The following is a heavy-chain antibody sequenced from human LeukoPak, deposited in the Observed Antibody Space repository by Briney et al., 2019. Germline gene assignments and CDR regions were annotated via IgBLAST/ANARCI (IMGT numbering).Heavy chain of an antibody. V-gene: IGHV1-18*01. CDR3: ARDATAAAGTGGY. J-gene: IGHJ4*02. CDR1: GYTFKGHV. Sequence: ASVTVSCKASGYTFKGHVISWVRQAPGQGLEWMAWISPFNGNTQSGPNFQGRVTLTADTSTNTAYMELRNLRSDDTAVYYCARDATAAAGTGGYWGQGTLVTVSS. D-gene: IGHD6-13*01. CDR2: ISPFNGNT.